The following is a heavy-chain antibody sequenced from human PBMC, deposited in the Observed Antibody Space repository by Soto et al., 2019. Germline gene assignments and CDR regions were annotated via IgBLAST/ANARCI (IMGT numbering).Heavy chain of an antibody. CDR2: IIPIFGTA. CDR1: GGTVSSYA. V-gene: IGHV1-69*01. D-gene: IGHD2-21*01. Sequence: QVQLVQSGAEVKKPGSSVKVSCKASGGTVSSYAISWVRQAPGQGLEWMGGIIPIFGTANYAQKFQGRVTITADESTSTAYMELSSLRSEDTAVYYCARDTLQHIVVVISDAFDIWGQGTMVTVSS. CDR3: ARDTLQHIVVVISDAFDI. J-gene: IGHJ3*02.